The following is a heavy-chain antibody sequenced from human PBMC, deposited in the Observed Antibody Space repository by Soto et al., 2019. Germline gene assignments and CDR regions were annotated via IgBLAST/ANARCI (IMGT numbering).Heavy chain of an antibody. CDR2: SSSSGSTI. CDR1: GFTFSIYE. J-gene: IGHJ4*02. Sequence: PGGSLRLSCAASGFTFSIYEMNWVRQAPGKGLEWVSYSSSSGSTIFYADSVKGRFTISRDNAKNPLYLQMNSRRGEDTALYYCARASAYTLDYWGQGTLVTVSS. D-gene: IGHD4-4*01. V-gene: IGHV3-48*03. CDR3: ARASAYTLDY.